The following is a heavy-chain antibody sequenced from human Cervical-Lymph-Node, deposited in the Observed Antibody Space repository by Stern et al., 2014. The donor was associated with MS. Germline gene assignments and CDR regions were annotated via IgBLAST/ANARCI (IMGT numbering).Heavy chain of an antibody. J-gene: IGHJ4*02. V-gene: IGHV4-59*01. Sequence: QVQLVQSGPGLVKPSETLSLTCTVSGGSISSYYWSWIRQPPGKGLEWIGYIYYSGSTNYNPSLKSRVTISVDTSKNQFSLKLSSVTAADTAVYYCARGKAAAGPTLFDYWGQGTLVTVSS. CDR2: IYYSGST. D-gene: IGHD6-13*01. CDR1: GGSISSYY. CDR3: ARGKAAAGPTLFDY.